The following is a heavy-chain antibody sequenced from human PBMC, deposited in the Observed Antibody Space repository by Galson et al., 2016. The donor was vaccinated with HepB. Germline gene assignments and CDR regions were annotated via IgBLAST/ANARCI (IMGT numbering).Heavy chain of an antibody. V-gene: IGHV3-11*01. J-gene: IGHJ4*02. CDR3: ARGGKWELLTHYFDY. D-gene: IGHD1-26*01. CDR2: ISTGSDLI. CDR1: GFTFGDYY. Sequence: SLRLSCAASGFTFGDYYMNWIRQTPGKGLEWLSYISTGSDLIYYADSVRGRFTISRDNAKNSLYLQMNSLRAEDTAVYYCARGGKWELLTHYFDYWAREPWSPSPQ.